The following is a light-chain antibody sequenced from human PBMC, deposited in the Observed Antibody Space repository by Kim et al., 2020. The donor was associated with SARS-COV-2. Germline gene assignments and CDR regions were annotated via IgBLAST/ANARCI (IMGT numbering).Light chain of an antibody. CDR1: QSVLYTSNNKNY. V-gene: IGKV4-1*01. J-gene: IGKJ4*01. CDR2: WAS. Sequence: ATINCKSSQSVLYTSNNKNYLALYQQKPGQPPKLLIYWASTRESGVPDRFSGSGSGTNFTLTISSLQAEDVAVYYCQQYYTTPQAFGGGTKVDIK. CDR3: QQYYTTPQA.